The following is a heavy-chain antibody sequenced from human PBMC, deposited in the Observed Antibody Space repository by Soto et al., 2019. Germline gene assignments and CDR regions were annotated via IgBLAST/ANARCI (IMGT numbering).Heavy chain of an antibody. Sequence: GESLKISCKSSGYSFTSYWIVWVRQMPGKGLEWMGIIYPGDSDTRYSPSFQGQVTISADKSISTAYLQWSSLKASDTAMYYCARPREAGKYYYGVDVWGQGTTVTVSS. CDR2: IYPGDSDT. V-gene: IGHV5-51*01. CDR3: ARPREAGKYYYGVDV. CDR1: GYSFTSYW. J-gene: IGHJ6*02. D-gene: IGHD6-19*01.